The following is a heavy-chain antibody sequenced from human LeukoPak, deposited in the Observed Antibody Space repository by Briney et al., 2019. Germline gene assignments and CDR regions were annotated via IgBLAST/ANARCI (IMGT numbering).Heavy chain of an antibody. V-gene: IGHV3-11*04. CDR1: GFTFSDYY. J-gene: IGHJ5*02. Sequence: GGSLRLSCAASGFTFSDYYMSWIRQAPGKGLEWVSYISSSGSTIYYADSVKGRFTISRDNAKNSLYMQMNSLRAEDTAIYYCARGLITIPNWFDPWGQGTLVTVSS. D-gene: IGHD3-3*01. CDR2: ISSSGSTI. CDR3: ARGLITIPNWFDP.